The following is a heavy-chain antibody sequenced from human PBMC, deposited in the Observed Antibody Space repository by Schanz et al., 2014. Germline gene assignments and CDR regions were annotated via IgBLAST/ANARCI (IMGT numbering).Heavy chain of an antibody. CDR1: GGSFSGYY. CDR3: ARGLRPFAELSAY. CDR2: IYHSGNT. V-gene: IGHV4-34*01. D-gene: IGHD3-10*01. J-gene: IGHJ4*02. Sequence: QVQLQQWGAGLLKPSETLSLTCGVFGGSFSGYYWSWIRQPPGKGLEWIGEIYHSGNTNYNASLKSRVTISVDKSKNQFSLKVRSVTAADTAVYYCARGLRPFAELSAYWGQGTLVTVSS.